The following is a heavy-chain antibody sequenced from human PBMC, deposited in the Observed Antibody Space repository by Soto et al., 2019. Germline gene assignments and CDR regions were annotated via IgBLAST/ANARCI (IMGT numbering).Heavy chain of an antibody. D-gene: IGHD1-26*01. CDR1: GGSVSSSNYS. Sequence: PSEILSLTCTVSGGSVSSSNYSWSWIRQPPGKGLEWIGYIYHSGSTYYNPSLKSRVTISIDRSKNQFSLKLSSVTAADTAVYYCARGQRREDWFDPWGQGTLVTVSS. CDR3: ARGQRREDWFDP. J-gene: IGHJ5*02. CDR2: IYHSGST. V-gene: IGHV4-30-2*01.